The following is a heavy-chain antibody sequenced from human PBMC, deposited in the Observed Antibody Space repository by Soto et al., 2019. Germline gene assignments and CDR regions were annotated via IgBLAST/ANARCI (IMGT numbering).Heavy chain of an antibody. J-gene: IGHJ4*02. CDR2: IYYSGST. V-gene: IGHV4-61*01. D-gene: IGHD3-3*01. Sequence: SETLSLTCTVSGGSVSSGSYYWSWIRQPPGKGLEWIGYIYYSGSTNYNPSLKSRVTISVDTSKNQFSLKLSSVTAADTAVYYCARCITIFGGEKNFDYWGQGTLVTVSS. CDR3: ARCITIFGGEKNFDY. CDR1: GGSVSSGSYY.